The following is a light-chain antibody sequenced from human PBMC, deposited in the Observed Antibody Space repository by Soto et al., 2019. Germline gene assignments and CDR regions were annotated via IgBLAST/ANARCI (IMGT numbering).Light chain of an antibody. V-gene: IGKV3-15*01. CDR2: RAS. CDR3: QQNNNWPYT. Sequence: EIVMTQSPATLSVSPGERATLSCRASHSVSGGLARYQQKPGQAPRLLIYRASIRVTGIPARFSGSGSGTEFTLTISSLQSEDFAVYYCQQNNNWPYTFGQGTKLEIK. J-gene: IGKJ2*01. CDR1: HSVSGG.